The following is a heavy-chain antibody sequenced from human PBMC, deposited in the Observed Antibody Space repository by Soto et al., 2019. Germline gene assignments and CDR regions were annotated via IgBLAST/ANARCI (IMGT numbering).Heavy chain of an antibody. J-gene: IGHJ4*02. CDR2: NIPIFGTA. V-gene: IGHV1-69*13. CDR3: ARGGLEPFDY. D-gene: IGHD1-1*01. CDR1: GGTFSNFV. Sequence: GASVKVSCKASGGTFSNFVISWVRQAPGQGLEWMGGNIPIFGTANYAQKFQGRVTIIADESTGTTYMELTSLRAEDTAVYYCARGGLEPFDYWGQGALVTVSS.